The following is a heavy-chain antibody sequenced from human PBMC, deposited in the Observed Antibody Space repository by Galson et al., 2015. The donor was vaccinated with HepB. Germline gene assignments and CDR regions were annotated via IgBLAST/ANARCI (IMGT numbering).Heavy chain of an antibody. Sequence: CAISGDSVSSNSAAWNWIRQSPSRGLEWLGRTYYRSKWYNDYAVSVKSRITINPDTSKNQFSLQLNSVTPEDTAVYYCERISFGLDIVVVPAASYYGMDVWRQVTTVTVSS. J-gene: IGHJ6*02. V-gene: IGHV6-1*01. D-gene: IGHD2-2*03. CDR3: ERISFGLDIVVVPAASYYGMDV. CDR1: GDSVSSNSAA. CDR2: TYYRSKWYN.